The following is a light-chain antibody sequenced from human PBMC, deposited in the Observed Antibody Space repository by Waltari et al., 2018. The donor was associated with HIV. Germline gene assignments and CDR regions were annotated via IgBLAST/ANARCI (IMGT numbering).Light chain of an antibody. Sequence: QSVLPPPPSVSAAPGQRVTISCSGHRSIIEKNYVSWYQQIPGTAPKLLIYDNNKRPSGTPARFSGSKSGTSATLAITGLQTADEADYYCGTWDSSLVFGGGTKLTVL. CDR3: GTWDSSLV. J-gene: IGLJ2*01. V-gene: IGLV1-51*01. CDR2: DNN. CDR1: RSIIEKNY.